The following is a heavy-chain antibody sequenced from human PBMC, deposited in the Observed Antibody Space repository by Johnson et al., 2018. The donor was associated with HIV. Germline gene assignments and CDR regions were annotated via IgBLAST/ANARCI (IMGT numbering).Heavy chain of an antibody. CDR1: AFTVSSNY. D-gene: IGHD4-17*01. J-gene: IGHJ3*02. Sequence: QVQLVESGGGLVQPGGSLGLSCAASAFTVSSNYMSWIRQAPGKGLEWVSSISSIGTTMYYADSVKGRFTISRNNVRNSLYLQMSSLRAADTAVYYCAREKLGSTEYDAFEIWGQGTMVTVSS. CDR2: ISSIGTTM. V-gene: IGHV3-11*04. CDR3: AREKLGSTEYDAFEI.